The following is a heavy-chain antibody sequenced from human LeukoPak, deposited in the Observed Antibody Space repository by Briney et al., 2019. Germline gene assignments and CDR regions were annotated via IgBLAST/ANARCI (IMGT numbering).Heavy chain of an antibody. CDR3: AKHRENYGDSCLDDY. J-gene: IGHJ4*01. D-gene: IGHD4-17*01. V-gene: IGHV3-23*01. CDR1: GFTFSNFS. Sequence: PGQSLTPSCVPSGFTFSNFSMRCVRPVPEDWLEWVSVTSGNDDKTYYADPVKGRFTTSRDNSKNTLYLQLNSLRVEDTAVYYCAKHRENYGDSCLDDYWGQGTLVTVSS. CDR2: TSGNDDKT.